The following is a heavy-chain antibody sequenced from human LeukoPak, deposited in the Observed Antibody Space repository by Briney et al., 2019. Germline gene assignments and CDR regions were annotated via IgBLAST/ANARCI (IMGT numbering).Heavy chain of an antibody. D-gene: IGHD2-21*02. Sequence: SETLSLTCTVSGGSFNGYYWTWIRQPPGKGLEWIAEINHIGTTNHNPSLKSRVTVSTDTSKQQFFLKLTSVTAADTALYYCARLVVTAPQYHYYMDVWGEGTTVTVSS. CDR1: GGSFNGYY. CDR3: ARLVVTAPQYHYYMDV. J-gene: IGHJ6*03. V-gene: IGHV4-34*01. CDR2: INHIGTT.